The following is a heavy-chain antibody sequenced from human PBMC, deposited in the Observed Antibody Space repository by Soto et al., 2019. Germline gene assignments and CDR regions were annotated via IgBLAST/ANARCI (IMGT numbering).Heavy chain of an antibody. V-gene: IGHV3-23*01. Sequence: GGSLRLSCAASGFTFSILAMGWVRQAPGKGLEWVSVIDYSGGTTYYTDSVRGRFIISRDNSKKMLYLQMNSLRAEDTAVYYCAKDATRTSGWYYFDYWGQGALVTV. CDR3: AKDATRTSGWYYFDY. CDR2: IDYSGGTT. J-gene: IGHJ4*02. D-gene: IGHD6-19*01. CDR1: GFTFSILA.